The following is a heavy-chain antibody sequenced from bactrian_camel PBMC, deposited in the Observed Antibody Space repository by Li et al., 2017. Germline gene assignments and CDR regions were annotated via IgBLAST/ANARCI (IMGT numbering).Heavy chain of an antibody. Sequence: RLSCAASGFAVSEDCMGWFRQAPGQAREGVAAIEPDGTTTYADSVKGRFTASKDNAKKTLYLQMNSLKPEDTAMYYCAGYVGACYTFARTRYEHWGQGTQVTVS. D-gene: IGHD3*01. CDR2: IEPDGTT. V-gene: IGHV3S59*01. CDR3: AGYVGACYTFARTRYEH. CDR1: GFAVSEDC. J-gene: IGHJ4*01.